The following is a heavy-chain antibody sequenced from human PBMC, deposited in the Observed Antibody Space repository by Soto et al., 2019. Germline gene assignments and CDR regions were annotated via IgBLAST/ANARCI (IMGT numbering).Heavy chain of an antibody. J-gene: IGHJ4*02. CDR3: ARRQGGNIFDY. D-gene: IGHD2-15*01. V-gene: IGHV4-61*01. Sequence: QVQLQESGPGLVKPSETLSLTCTVSGGSVSSGSYYWSWIRQPPGKGLEWIGYIYYSGSTNYNPSLKSRVTISVDTSKNQFSLKLSSVTAADTAVYYCARRQGGNIFDYWGQGTLVTVSS. CDR1: GGSVSSGSYY. CDR2: IYYSGST.